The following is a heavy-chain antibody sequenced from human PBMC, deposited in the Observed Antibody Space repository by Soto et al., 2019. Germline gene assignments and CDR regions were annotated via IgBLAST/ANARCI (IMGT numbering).Heavy chain of an antibody. V-gene: IGHV4-39*01. Sequence: SETLSLTCTVSGDSITSNSYFWAWIRQPPGKGLEWIGSIYYSGTTNYNPSLESRVTISVDTSKNQFSLKLSSVTAADTAVYYCARQTDSYYTFDAFDIWGQGTMVTVSS. CDR3: ARQTDSYYTFDAFDI. D-gene: IGHD3-22*01. J-gene: IGHJ3*02. CDR2: IYYSGTT. CDR1: GDSITSNSYF.